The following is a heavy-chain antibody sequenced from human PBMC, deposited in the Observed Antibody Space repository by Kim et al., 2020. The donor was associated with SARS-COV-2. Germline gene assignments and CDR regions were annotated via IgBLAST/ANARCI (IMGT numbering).Heavy chain of an antibody. Sequence: YEQRVQGRVTMNEDTSTDTAYMELSSLRSEDTAVYYCATEGFVTRGGLDVWGQGTTVTVSS. J-gene: IGHJ6*02. D-gene: IGHD7-27*01. CDR3: ATEGFVTRGGLDV. V-gene: IGHV1-24*01.